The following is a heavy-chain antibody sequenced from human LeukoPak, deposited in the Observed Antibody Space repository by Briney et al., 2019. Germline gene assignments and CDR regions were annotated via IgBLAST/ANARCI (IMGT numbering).Heavy chain of an antibody. CDR3: AKLLVYGYDYPDY. CDR2: IYSGGST. CDR1: GFTVSSNY. V-gene: IGHV3-53*01. J-gene: IGHJ4*02. D-gene: IGHD5-12*01. Sequence: SGGSLRLSCAASGFTVSSNYMSWVRQAPGKGLEWVSVIYSGGSTYYADSVKGRFTISRDNSKNTLYLQMNSLRAEDTAVYYCAKLLVYGYDYPDYWGQGTLVTVSS.